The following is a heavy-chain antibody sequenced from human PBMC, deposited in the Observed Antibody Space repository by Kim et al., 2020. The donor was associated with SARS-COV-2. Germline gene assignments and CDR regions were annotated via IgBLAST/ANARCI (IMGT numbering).Heavy chain of an antibody. V-gene: IGHV3-20*04. CDR1: GFTYDDYG. J-gene: IGHJ4*02. D-gene: IGHD3-16*01. CDR3: VRGYAGGPFDL. CDR2: INRNSGSI. Sequence: GGSLRLSCAASGFTYDDYGMSWVRQSPGKGLEWVSGINRNSGSIGYGDSVKGRFTISRDNAKKSLYLQMNGLRAEDTALYYCVRGYAGGPFDLWGQGSLV.